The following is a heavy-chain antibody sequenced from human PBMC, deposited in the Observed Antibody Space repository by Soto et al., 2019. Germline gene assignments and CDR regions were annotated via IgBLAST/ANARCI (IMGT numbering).Heavy chain of an antibody. CDR1: GDSMDSFY. D-gene: IGHD6-6*01. V-gene: IGHV4-59*12. CDR3: AKVGSSAPFNYFDY. Sequence: TSETLSLTCTVSGDSMDSFYWNWIRQPPGKGLEWIGYVYYTGSTNYNPSLKSRVTISVDTSKNQFSLKLSSVTAADTAVYYCAKVGSSAPFNYFDYWGQGTLVTVSS. J-gene: IGHJ4*02. CDR2: VYYTGST.